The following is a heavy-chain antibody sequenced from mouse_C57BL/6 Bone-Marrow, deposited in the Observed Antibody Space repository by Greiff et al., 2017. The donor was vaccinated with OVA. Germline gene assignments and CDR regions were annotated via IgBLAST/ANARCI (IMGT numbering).Heavy chain of an antibody. Sequence: QVQLQQSGAELVRPGTSVKVSCKASGYAFTNYLIEWVKQRPGQGLEWIGVINPGSGGTNYNEKFKGKATLTADKSSSTAYMQLSSLTSEDSAVYFCARYSQAWFAYWGQGTLVTVSA. CDR1: GYAFTNYL. CDR2: INPGSGGT. J-gene: IGHJ3*01. V-gene: IGHV1-54*01. D-gene: IGHD3-3*01. CDR3: ARYSQAWFAY.